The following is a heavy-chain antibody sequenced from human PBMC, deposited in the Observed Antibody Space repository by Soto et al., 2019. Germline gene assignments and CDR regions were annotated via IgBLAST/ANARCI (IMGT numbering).Heavy chain of an antibody. J-gene: IGHJ3*02. Sequence: DSVKGRFTISRDNSKNTLYLQMNSLRAEDTAVHYCARRDSSGYDGFDIWGQGTMVTVSS. D-gene: IGHD3-22*01. CDR3: ARRDSSGYDGFDI. V-gene: IGHV3-30*07.